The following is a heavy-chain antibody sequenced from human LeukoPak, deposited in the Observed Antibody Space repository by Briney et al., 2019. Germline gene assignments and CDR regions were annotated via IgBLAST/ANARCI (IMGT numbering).Heavy chain of an antibody. J-gene: IGHJ4*02. CDR3: ATPMVRGVILAN. V-gene: IGHV4-39*01. D-gene: IGHD3-10*01. Sequence: WIRQPPGKGLEWIGSIYYSGSTYYNPSLKSRVTISVDTSKNQFSLKLSSVTAADTAVYYCATPMVRGVILANWGQGTLVTVSS. CDR2: IYYSGST.